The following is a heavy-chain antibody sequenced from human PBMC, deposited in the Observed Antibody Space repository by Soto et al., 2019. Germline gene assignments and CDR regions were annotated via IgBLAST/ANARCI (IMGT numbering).Heavy chain of an antibody. CDR1: GGSISSSSYY. CDR2: IYYSGST. Sequence: SETLSLTCTVSGGSISSSSYYWGWIRQPPGKGLEWIGSIYYSGSTYYNPSLKSRVTISVDTSKNQFSLKLSSVTAADTAVYYXARTEPPPPYSSWYANFDYWGQGTLVTVSS. CDR3: ARTEPPPPYSSWYANFDY. J-gene: IGHJ4*02. V-gene: IGHV4-39*01. D-gene: IGHD6-13*01.